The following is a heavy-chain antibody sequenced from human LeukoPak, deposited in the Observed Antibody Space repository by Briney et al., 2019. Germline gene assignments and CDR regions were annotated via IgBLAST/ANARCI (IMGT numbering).Heavy chain of an antibody. Sequence: ASVKVSCKASGYTFTRYYLDWVRQAPGQGLEWMGRINPNSGGKNYAQMFQGRVTMTRDTSISTAYMELSSLRSDDTAMFYCARATTAMVRPFDYWGQGTLVTVSS. CDR2: INPNSGGK. CDR3: ARATTAMVRPFDY. D-gene: IGHD5-18*01. CDR1: GYTFTRYY. V-gene: IGHV1-2*06. J-gene: IGHJ4*02.